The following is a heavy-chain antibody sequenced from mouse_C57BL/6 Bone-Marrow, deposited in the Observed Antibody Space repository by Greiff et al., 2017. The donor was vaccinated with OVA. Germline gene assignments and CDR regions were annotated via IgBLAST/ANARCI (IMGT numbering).Heavy chain of an antibody. V-gene: IGHV1-69*01. CDR2: IDPSDSYT. CDR3: ARSSQTAQATDHAMDQ. CDR1: GYTFTSYW. J-gene: IGHJ4*01. Sequence: QVQLKQPGAELVMPGASVKLSCKASGYTFTSYWMHWVKQRPGQGLEWIGEIDPSDSYTNYNQKFKGKSTLTVAKSYSTAYLQLSSLPPDYSAVYYCARSSQTAQATDHAMDQLGQGNPGHRPL. D-gene: IGHD3-2*02.